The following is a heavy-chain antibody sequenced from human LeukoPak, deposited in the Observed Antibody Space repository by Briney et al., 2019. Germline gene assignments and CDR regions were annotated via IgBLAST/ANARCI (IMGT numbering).Heavy chain of an antibody. CDR2: ISSSGSTI. V-gene: IGHV3-48*03. CDR1: GFTFSSYE. J-gene: IGHJ6*03. Sequence: GGSLRLSCAASGFTFSSYEMNWVRQAPGKGLEWVSYISSSGSTIYYADSVKGRFTISRDNSKNTLYLRMNSLRAEDTAVYYCAKDLTMIPMDVWGKGTTVTVSS. CDR3: AKDLTMIPMDV. D-gene: IGHD3-22*01.